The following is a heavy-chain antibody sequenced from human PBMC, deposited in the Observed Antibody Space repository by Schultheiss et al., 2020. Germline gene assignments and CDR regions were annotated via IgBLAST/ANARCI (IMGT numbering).Heavy chain of an antibody. CDR3: ARGRWLPLPGDY. D-gene: IGHD5-24*01. CDR1: GFTFSGSA. Sequence: GSLRLSCAASGFTFSGSAMHWVRQASGKGLEWVGRIRSKANSYATAYAASVKGRFTISRDDSKNTAYLQMNSLRAEDTAVYFCARGRWLPLPGDYWGQGTLVTVSS. J-gene: IGHJ4*02. CDR2: IRSKANSYAT. V-gene: IGHV3-73*01.